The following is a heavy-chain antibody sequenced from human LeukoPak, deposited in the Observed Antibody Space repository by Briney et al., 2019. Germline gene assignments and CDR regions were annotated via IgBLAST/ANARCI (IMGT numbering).Heavy chain of an antibody. CDR1: GGTFSSYA. CDR3: ATRRAAGTDFDY. Sequence: SVTVSCTASGGTFSSYAISWVRQAPGQGLEWMGRIIPILGIANYAQKFQGRVTITADKSTSTAYMELSSLRSEDTAVYYCATRRAAGTDFDYWGQGTLVTVSS. D-gene: IGHD6-13*01. V-gene: IGHV1-69*04. CDR2: IIPILGIA. J-gene: IGHJ4*02.